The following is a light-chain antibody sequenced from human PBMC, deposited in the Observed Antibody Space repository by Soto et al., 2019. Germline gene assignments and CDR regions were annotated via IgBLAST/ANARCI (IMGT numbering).Light chain of an antibody. CDR2: DVS. J-gene: IGLJ1*01. Sequence: SAVTQPASESCATGQSLPISCTGTSSDVGGYNYVSWYQQHPGKAPKLMIYDVSNRPSGVSNRFSGSKSGNTASLTISGLQAEDEADYYCSSYTSSSTLYVFGTGT. CDR1: SSDVGGYNY. CDR3: SSYTSSSTLYV. V-gene: IGLV2-14*01.